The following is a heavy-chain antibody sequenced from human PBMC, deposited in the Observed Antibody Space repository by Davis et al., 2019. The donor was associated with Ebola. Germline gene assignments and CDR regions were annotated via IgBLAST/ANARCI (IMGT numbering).Heavy chain of an antibody. Sequence: MPGGSLRHSCAVYGGSFSGYYWSWIRQPPGKGLEWIGEINHSGSTNYNPSLKSRVTISVDTSKNQFSLKLSSVTAADTAVYYCARRRIAARPIDYWGQGTLVTVSS. CDR1: GGSFSGYY. CDR2: INHSGST. CDR3: ARRRIAARPIDY. J-gene: IGHJ4*02. V-gene: IGHV4-34*01. D-gene: IGHD6-6*01.